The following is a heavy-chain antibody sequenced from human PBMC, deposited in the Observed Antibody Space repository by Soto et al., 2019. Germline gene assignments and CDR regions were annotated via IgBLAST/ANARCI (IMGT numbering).Heavy chain of an antibody. CDR3: ARGGLEYSSSSGDFDY. CDR1: GGSFSGYY. V-gene: IGHV4-34*01. J-gene: IGHJ4*02. CDR2: INHSGST. Sequence: PSETLSLTCAVYGGSFSGYYWSWIRQPPGKGLEWIGEINHSGSTNYNPSLKSRVTISVDTSKNQFSLKLSSVTAADTAVYYCARGGLEYSSSSGDFDYWGQGTLVPVSS. D-gene: IGHD6-6*01.